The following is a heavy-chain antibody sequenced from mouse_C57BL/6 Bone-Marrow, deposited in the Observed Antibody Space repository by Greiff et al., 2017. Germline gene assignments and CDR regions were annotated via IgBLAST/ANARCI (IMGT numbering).Heavy chain of an antibody. V-gene: IGHV1-39*01. Sequence: EVKLMESGPELVKPGASVKISCKASGYSFTDYNMNWVKQSNGKSLEWIGVINPNYGTTSYNQKFKGKATLTVDQSSSTAYMQLNSLTSEDSAVYYCASAITTVVAADYWGQGTTLTVSS. D-gene: IGHD1-1*01. CDR3: ASAITTVVAADY. CDR2: INPNYGTT. J-gene: IGHJ2*01. CDR1: GYSFTDYN.